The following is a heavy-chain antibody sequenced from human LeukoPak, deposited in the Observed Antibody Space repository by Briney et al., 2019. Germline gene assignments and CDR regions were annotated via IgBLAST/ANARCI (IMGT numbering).Heavy chain of an antibody. J-gene: IGHJ3*02. CDR1: GGSISTYY. D-gene: IGHD6-19*01. Sequence: NPSETLSLTCTVSGGSISTYYWNWIRQSPGKGLECIGYIYYNGRTNYNPSLKSRVTISIDTSKNQFSLKLSSVTAADTAVYYCARVPSGWYRAFDIWGQGTMVTVSS. CDR2: IYYNGRT. CDR3: ARVPSGWYRAFDI. V-gene: IGHV4-59*01.